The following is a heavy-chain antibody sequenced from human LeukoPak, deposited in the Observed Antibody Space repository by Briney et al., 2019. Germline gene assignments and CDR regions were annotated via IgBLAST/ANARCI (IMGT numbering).Heavy chain of an antibody. CDR2: ISGSGGST. CDR1: GFTFSSYA. V-gene: IGHV3-23*01. Sequence: PGGSLRLSCAASGFTFSSYAMSWVRQAPGKGLEWVSAISGSGGSTYYADSVKGRFTISRDNSKNTLYLQMNSLRAEHTAVYYCAKGKQWLVDGNFVYWGQGTLVTVSS. CDR3: AKGKQWLVDGNFVY. J-gene: IGHJ4*02. D-gene: IGHD6-19*01.